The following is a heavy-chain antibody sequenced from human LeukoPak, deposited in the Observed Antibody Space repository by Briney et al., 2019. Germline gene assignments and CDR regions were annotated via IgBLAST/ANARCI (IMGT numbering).Heavy chain of an antibody. J-gene: IGHJ3*02. CDR2: IYYSGST. CDR3: ARGYVHHLAGAFDI. Sequence: SETLSLTCTVSGGSISSGGYYWSWIRQHPGKGLEWIGYIYYSGSTYYNPSLKSRVTISVDTSKNQFSLKLSSVTAADTAVYYCARGYVHHLAGAFDIWGQGTMVTVSS. D-gene: IGHD5-12*01. V-gene: IGHV4-31*03. CDR1: GGSISSGGYY.